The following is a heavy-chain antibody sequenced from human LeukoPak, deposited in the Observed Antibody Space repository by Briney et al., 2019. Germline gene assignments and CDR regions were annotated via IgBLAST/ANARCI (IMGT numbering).Heavy chain of an antibody. CDR2: IYTSGST. V-gene: IGHV4-4*07. CDR3: ARDDNYDILTGYYNADAFDI. Sequence: SETLSLTCTVSGGSISSYYRSWIRQPAGKGLEWIGRIYTSGSTNYNPSLKSRVTMSVDTSKNQFSLKLSSVTAADTAVYYCARDDNYDILTGYYNADAFDIWGQGTMVTVSS. CDR1: GGSISSYY. J-gene: IGHJ3*02. D-gene: IGHD3-9*01.